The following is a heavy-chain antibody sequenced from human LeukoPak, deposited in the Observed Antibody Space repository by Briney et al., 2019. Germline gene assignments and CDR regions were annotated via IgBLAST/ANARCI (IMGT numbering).Heavy chain of an antibody. Sequence: ASVKVSCKASGYTFTSYGIIWVRQAPGQGLEWMGWISAYNGNTDYAQKLQGRVTMTTDTSTSTAYVELRSLRSDDTAVYYCARVLESSMAVASGDYWGQGTLVTVSS. CDR2: ISAYNGNT. CDR3: ARVLESSMAVASGDY. D-gene: IGHD6-19*01. CDR1: GYTFTSYG. J-gene: IGHJ4*02. V-gene: IGHV1-18*01.